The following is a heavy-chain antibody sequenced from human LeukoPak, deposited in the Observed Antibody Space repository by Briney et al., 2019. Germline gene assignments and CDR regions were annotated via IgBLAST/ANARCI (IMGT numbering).Heavy chain of an antibody. D-gene: IGHD3-10*01. CDR1: GYSFTSYW. V-gene: IGHV5-51*01. CDR3: ARSVMARGVYWFDP. J-gene: IGHJ5*02. CDR2: IYPGDSDT. Sequence: GESLQISCKGSGYSFTSYWIGWVRQMPGKGLEWMGIIYPGDSDTRYSPSFQGQVTISADKSISTAYLQWSSLKAPDTAMYYCARSVMARGVYWFDPWGQGTLVIVSS.